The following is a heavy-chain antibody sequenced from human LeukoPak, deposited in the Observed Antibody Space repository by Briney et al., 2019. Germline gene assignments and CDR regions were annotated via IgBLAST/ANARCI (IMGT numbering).Heavy chain of an antibody. Sequence: PGGPLRLSCAASGFTFSSYTMNWVRQAPGKGLEWVSSISGGGSYISYADSLKGRLTISRDNARNSLYLQMSSLRAEDTAVYYCAKRGDSGHYSFDYWGQGTLVTVSS. V-gene: IGHV3-21*01. J-gene: IGHJ4*02. CDR2: ISGGGSYI. D-gene: IGHD3-22*01. CDR3: AKRGDSGHYSFDY. CDR1: GFTFSSYT.